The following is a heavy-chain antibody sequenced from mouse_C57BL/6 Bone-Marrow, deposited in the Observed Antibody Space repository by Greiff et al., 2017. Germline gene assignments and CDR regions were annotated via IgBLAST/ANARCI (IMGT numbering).Heavy chain of an antibody. CDR1: GYTFTSYW. Sequence: QVQLQQPGAELVKPGASVKLSCKASGYTFTSYWMQWVKQRPGQGLEWIGEIDPSDSYTNYNQKFKGKATLTVDTSSSTAYMQLSSLTSEDSAVYYCARRQLRDCFAYWGQGTLVTVSA. V-gene: IGHV1-50*01. CDR2: IDPSDSYT. D-gene: IGHD3-2*02. CDR3: ARRQLRDCFAY. J-gene: IGHJ3*01.